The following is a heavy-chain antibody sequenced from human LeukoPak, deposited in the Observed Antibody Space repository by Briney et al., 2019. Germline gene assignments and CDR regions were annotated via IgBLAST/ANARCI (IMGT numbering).Heavy chain of an antibody. Sequence: ASVKVSCKASGYTFTGYYMHWVRQAPGQGLEWMGWINPNSGGTNYAQKFQGWVTMTRDTSISTAYMELSRLRSDDTAVYYCARDRWNYYDSSGYLDYWGQGTLVTVSS. CDR1: GYTFTGYY. D-gene: IGHD3-22*01. CDR2: INPNSGGT. J-gene: IGHJ4*02. CDR3: ARDRWNYYDSSGYLDY. V-gene: IGHV1-2*04.